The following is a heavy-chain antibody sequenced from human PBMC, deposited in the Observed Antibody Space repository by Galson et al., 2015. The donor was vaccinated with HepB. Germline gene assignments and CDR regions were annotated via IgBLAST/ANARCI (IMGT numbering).Heavy chain of an antibody. CDR2: ISHDGTSR. CDR3: ARGGTYYGSGNYSPFDP. Sequence: LRLSCAASAFKFNDYDMHWVRQAPGKGLEWVATISHDGTSRYYGDSVKGRFAVSRANSENKLFLQMSGLRSEDTAVYFCARGGTYYGSGNYSPFDPWGRGTLVTVSS. CDR1: AFKFNDYD. D-gene: IGHD3-10*01. J-gene: IGHJ5*02. V-gene: IGHV3-30*09.